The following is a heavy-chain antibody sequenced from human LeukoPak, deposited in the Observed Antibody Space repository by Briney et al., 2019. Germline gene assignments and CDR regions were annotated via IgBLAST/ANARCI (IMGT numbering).Heavy chain of an antibody. V-gene: IGHV4-4*02. Sequence: ASETLSLTCGVSGDSISGSNWWSWVRQPPGKGLEWIGEIYHSGSTNYNPSLKGRVTISVDTSKNQFSLKLSSVTAADTAVYYCARYAILTGYTPADYGMDVWGQGTTVTVSS. D-gene: IGHD3-9*01. J-gene: IGHJ6*02. CDR1: GDSISGSNW. CDR2: IYHSGST. CDR3: ARYAILTGYTPADYGMDV.